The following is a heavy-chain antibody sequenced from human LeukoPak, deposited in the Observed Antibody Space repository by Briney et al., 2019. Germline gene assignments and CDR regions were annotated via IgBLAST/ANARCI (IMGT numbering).Heavy chain of an antibody. Sequence: PSGTLSLTCAVSGGSIRSTNWWSRVRQPPGKGLEWIGEIYHSGTTNYNPSLRSRLTISVDKSKNQFSLKLSSVTAADTAVYYCARTPGDWYFDLWGRGTLVTVSS. CDR2: IYHSGTT. CDR3: ARTPGDWYFDL. V-gene: IGHV4-4*02. J-gene: IGHJ2*01. D-gene: IGHD7-27*01. CDR1: GGSIRSTNW.